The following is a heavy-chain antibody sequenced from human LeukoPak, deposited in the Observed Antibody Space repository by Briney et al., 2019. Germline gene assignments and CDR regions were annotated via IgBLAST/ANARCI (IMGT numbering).Heavy chain of an antibody. CDR1: GGSISSYY. CDR2: IYYSGST. J-gene: IGHJ4*02. D-gene: IGHD2-2*01. V-gene: IGHV4-59*01. Sequence: ASETLSLTCTVSGGSISSYYWSWIRQPPGKGLEWIGYIYYSGSTNYNPSLKSRVTISVDTFKNQFSLKLSSVTAADTAVYYCASRYCSSTSCYFHFDYWGQGTLVSVSS. CDR3: ASRYCSSTSCYFHFDY.